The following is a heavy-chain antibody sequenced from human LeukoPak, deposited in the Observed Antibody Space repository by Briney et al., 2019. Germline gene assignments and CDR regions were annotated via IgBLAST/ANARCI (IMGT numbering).Heavy chain of an antibody. CDR2: IYYSGST. Sequence: SETLSLTCSVSGASISSGSYYWSWIRQPAGKGLEWIGSIYYSGSTYYNPSLKSRVTISVDTSKNQFSLKLSSVTAADTAVYYCASYLAVAPFWFDYWGQGTLVTVSS. J-gene: IGHJ4*02. D-gene: IGHD6-19*01. CDR1: GASISSGSYY. V-gene: IGHV4-39*07. CDR3: ASYLAVAPFWFDY.